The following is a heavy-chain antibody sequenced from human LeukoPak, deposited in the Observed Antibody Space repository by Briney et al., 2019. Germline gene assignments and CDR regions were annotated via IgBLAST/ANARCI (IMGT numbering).Heavy chain of an antibody. V-gene: IGHV3-23*01. J-gene: IGHJ6*02. CDR3: ARFEYCTNGVCYWDYGMDV. D-gene: IGHD2-8*01. CDR1: GFTFSSYA. Sequence: PGGSLRLSCAASGFTFSSYAMSWVRQAPGKGLEWVSAISGSGGSTYYADSVKGRFTISRDNSKNTLYLQMNSLRAEDTAVYYCARFEYCTNGVCYWDYGMDVWGQGTTVTVSS. CDR2: ISGSGGST.